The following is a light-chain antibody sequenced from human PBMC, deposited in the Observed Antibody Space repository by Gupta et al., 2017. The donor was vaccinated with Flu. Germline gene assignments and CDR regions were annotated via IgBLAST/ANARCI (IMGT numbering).Light chain of an antibody. CDR1: SGHSSYA. CDR3: QTWDTGIQV. CDR2: VNTDGSH. Sequence: QLVLTQSPSASASLGASVKLTCTLSSGHSSYAIAWHQQQPEKGPRYLMNVNTDGSHRKGDGIPDRFSGSSSGAERYLTISSLQSEDEAEYYCQTWDTGIQVFGGGTKLIVL. V-gene: IGLV4-69*01. J-gene: IGLJ3*02.